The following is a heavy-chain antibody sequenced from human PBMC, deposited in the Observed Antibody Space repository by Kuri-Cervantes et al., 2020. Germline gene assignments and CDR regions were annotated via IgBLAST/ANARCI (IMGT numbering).Heavy chain of an antibody. CDR1: GFTFSSYD. V-gene: IGHV3-13*01. CDR2: IGTAGDT. J-gene: IGHJ6*02. Sequence: GESLKTSFAASGFTFSSYDMHWVRQATGKGLEWVSAIGTAGDTYYPGSVKGRFTISRENAKNSLYLQMNSLRAEDTAVYYCAGEGLGSWTRDYYYGMDVWGQGTTVTVSS. CDR3: AGEGLGSWTRDYYYGMDV. D-gene: IGHD6-13*01.